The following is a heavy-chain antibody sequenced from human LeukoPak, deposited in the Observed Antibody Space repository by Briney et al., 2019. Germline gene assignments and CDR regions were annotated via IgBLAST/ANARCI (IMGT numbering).Heavy chain of an antibody. CDR1: GDSVSSNSAT. J-gene: IGHJ6*04. D-gene: IGHD1-26*01. CDR3: ARGGDTGSMDV. Sequence: SQTLSLTCAVSGDSVSSNSATWHWIRQAPARGLEWLARTYYRSNSRNDYAVAVKSRITINPDTSKNHFSLQLNSVTPDDTAVYYCARGGDTGSMDVWGKGTTVTVSS. V-gene: IGHV6-1*01. CDR2: TYYRSNSRN.